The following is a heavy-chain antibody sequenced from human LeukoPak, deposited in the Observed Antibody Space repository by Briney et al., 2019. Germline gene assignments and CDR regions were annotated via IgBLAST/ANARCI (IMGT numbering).Heavy chain of an antibody. V-gene: IGHV3-7*03. D-gene: IGHD6-6*01. CDR3: ARSSYSSSSSV. CDR2: INSDGSEG. J-gene: IGHJ3*01. CDR1: GFTFSGFW. Sequence: GGSLRLSCAVSGFTFSGFWMSWSRQAPRKGLEWVASINSDGSEGHYADVVKGRFTISRDNAKNSLYLQINSLRAEDTAVYYCARSSYSSSSSVWGQGTMVTVSS.